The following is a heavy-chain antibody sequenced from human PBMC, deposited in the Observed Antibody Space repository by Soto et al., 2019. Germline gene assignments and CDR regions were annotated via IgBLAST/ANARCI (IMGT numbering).Heavy chain of an antibody. Sequence: PGESLKISCQGSGYSFTNYWISWVRQMPGKGLEWMGRIDPSDSYTNYSPSFQGHVTFSADKPITTAYLQWSSLKASDTAMYYCARSSESSTSSLYYYGLDVWGQGTTVTVSS. CDR1: GYSFTNYW. CDR2: IDPSDSYT. J-gene: IGHJ6*02. V-gene: IGHV5-10-1*01. CDR3: ARSSESSTSSLYYYGLDV. D-gene: IGHD6-6*01.